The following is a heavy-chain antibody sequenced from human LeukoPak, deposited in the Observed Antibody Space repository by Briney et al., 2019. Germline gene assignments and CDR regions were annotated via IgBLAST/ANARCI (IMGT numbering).Heavy chain of an antibody. D-gene: IGHD2-21*02. CDR3: ARQPLVRDCGGDCEFDY. CDR2: IYPGDSDT. J-gene: IGHJ4*02. Sequence: GESLKISCKGSGYIFTTYWIAWVRQMPGKGLEWMGIIYPGDSDTRYSPSFQGQVTISADRSISTAYLQWTSLKASDTAIYYCARQPLVRDCGGDCEFDYWGQGTRVSVSS. CDR1: GYIFTTYW. V-gene: IGHV5-51*01.